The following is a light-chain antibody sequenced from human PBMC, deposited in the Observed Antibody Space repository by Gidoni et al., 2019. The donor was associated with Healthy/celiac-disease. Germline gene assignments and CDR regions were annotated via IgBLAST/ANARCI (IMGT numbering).Light chain of an antibody. CDR3: PQRSNWPPAIT. CDR2: EAS. V-gene: IGKV3-11*01. Sequence: EIGLTQSPATLSLSPGERAPLSCRASQSVSSYLAWSQQKPGQAPRLLIYEASNRATGIPARFRGSGSGTAFTLTISSLGPEDFAVYYCPQRSNWPPAITFGQGTRLEIK. J-gene: IGKJ5*01. CDR1: QSVSSY.